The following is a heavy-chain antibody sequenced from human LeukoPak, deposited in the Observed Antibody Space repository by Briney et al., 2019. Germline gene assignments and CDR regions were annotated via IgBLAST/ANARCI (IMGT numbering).Heavy chain of an antibody. V-gene: IGHV3-23*01. D-gene: IGHD3-10*01. CDR3: ARKGNAFDI. CDR1: GFTFSSYA. Sequence: HPGGSLRLSCAASGFTFSSYAMSWVRQAPGKGLEWVSAISGSGGSAYYADSVKGRFTISRDNAKNTLYLQMNSLRAEDTAVYYCARKGNAFDIWGQGTMVTVSS. CDR2: ISGSGGSA. J-gene: IGHJ3*02.